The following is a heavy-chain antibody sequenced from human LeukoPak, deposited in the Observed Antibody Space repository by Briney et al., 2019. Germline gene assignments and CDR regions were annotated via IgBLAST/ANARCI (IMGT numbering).Heavy chain of an antibody. CDR1: GLSLSDYN. CDR2: ISPSSGAAYESI. V-gene: IGHV3-48*01. D-gene: IGHD5-12*01. J-gene: IGHJ4*02. CDR3: ARGWGGYSSYPPDY. Sequence: GGSLRLSCAASGLSLSDYNMIWVRQAPGMGLEWISYISPSSGAAYESIYYSISAKGRFTISRDIASNSLLLQMSSLRVEDTAVYYCARGWGGYSSYPPDYWGQGILVIVSS.